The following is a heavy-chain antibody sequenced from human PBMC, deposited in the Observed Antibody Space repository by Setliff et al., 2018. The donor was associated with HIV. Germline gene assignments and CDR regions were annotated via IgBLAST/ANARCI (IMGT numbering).Heavy chain of an antibody. CDR1: GDTLSIHP. D-gene: IGHD2-15*01. J-gene: IGHJ5*02. Sequence: SVKVSCKASGDTLSIHPISWVRQAPGRGPEWMGGIIPMYGVANYAQKFQGRVTITTDESTSTAYMELSSLRSEDTAVYYCALPYCGGGNCWSSASLPPAGWFDPWGQGTLVTVSS. V-gene: IGHV1-69*05. CDR2: IIPMYGVA. CDR3: ALPYCGGGNCWSSASLPPAGWFDP.